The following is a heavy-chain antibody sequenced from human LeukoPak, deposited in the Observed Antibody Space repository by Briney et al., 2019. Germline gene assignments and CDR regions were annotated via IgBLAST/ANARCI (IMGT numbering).Heavy chain of an antibody. CDR1: GFTFTNYW. Sequence: GGSLRLSCAVCGFTFTNYWMSWVRQAPGKGLEWVANIKQDGSEKYYVDSVKGRFTISRDNAKNSLYLQMNSLRAEDTAVYYCARGWGYSSSSFDYWGQGTLVTVSS. CDR3: ARGWGYSSSSFDY. D-gene: IGHD6-13*01. V-gene: IGHV3-7*01. CDR2: IKQDGSEK. J-gene: IGHJ4*02.